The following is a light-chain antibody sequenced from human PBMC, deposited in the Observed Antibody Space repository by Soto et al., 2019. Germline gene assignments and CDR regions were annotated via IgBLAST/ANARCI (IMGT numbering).Light chain of an antibody. CDR3: AAWDDSLSGVG. V-gene: IGLV1-47*01. CDR2: RNN. J-gene: IGLJ3*02. CDR1: SSNLGSNF. Sequence: QSVLTQPPSASGTPGQRVTISCSGSSSNLGSNFVYWYQQLPGAAPKLLISRNNERPSGVPDRFSGSKSGTSASLAISGLRSEDDSDYHCAAWDDSLSGVGFGGGTKLTVL.